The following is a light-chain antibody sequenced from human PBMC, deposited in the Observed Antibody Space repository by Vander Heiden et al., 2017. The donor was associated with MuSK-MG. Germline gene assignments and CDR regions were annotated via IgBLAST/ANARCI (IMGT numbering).Light chain of an antibody. CDR1: QGIRND. CDR2: AAS. Sequence: DIQSTQSPSSLPASVGDRVTLTSLARQGIRNDVGWYQKTPGTAPKLLIDAASSLHSRVPSWCSSRGSRAVCTRTSSRLQPEDVATYSYLQRKWDPRTFGGGTKVEIK. J-gene: IGKJ4*02. CDR3: LQRKWDPRT. V-gene: IGKV1-17*01.